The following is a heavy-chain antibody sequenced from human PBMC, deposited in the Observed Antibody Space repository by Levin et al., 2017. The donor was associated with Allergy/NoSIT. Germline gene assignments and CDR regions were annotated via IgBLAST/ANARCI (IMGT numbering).Heavy chain of an antibody. CDR1: GGSISSGGYY. CDR2: IYYSGST. CDR3: ARGYDSSGYYRLDAFDI. D-gene: IGHD3-22*01. J-gene: IGHJ3*02. V-gene: IGHV4-31*03. Sequence: SETLSLTCTVSGGSISSGGYYWSWIRQHPGKGLEWIGYIYYSGSTYYNPSLKSRVTISVDTSKNQFSLKLSSVTAADTAVYYCARGYDSSGYYRLDAFDIWGQGTMVTVSS.